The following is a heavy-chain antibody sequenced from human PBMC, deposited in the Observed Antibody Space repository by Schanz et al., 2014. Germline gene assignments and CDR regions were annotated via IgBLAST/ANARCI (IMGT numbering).Heavy chain of an antibody. J-gene: IGHJ4*02. D-gene: IGHD2-2*01. CDR3: ARESSNDIVLVPGAVFDH. CDR1: GFSFSSYA. Sequence: VQLLESGGGLVQPGGSLRLSCATSGFSFSSYAINWVRQAPGKGLEWVALVSSDGNNDYYTDSVKGRFTISRDNSKNTVYLQMNSLRPGDTAVYYCARESSNDIVLVPGAVFDHWGQGILVTVSS. V-gene: IGHV3-30*03. CDR2: VSSDGNND.